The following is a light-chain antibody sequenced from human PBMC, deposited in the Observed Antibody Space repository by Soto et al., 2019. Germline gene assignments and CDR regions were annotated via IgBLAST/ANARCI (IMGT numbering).Light chain of an antibody. CDR1: QSISRY. V-gene: IGKV3-20*01. J-gene: IGKJ1*01. CDR3: QQYGSSPPT. CDR2: GAS. Sequence: IVLTHSPGTLSLSPGERATLSCRASQSISRYLAWYQQKPGQVPRLLIYGASSRATGTPDRFSGSGSGTDFTLTINRLEPEDFALYYCQQYGSSPPTFGQGTKVDIK.